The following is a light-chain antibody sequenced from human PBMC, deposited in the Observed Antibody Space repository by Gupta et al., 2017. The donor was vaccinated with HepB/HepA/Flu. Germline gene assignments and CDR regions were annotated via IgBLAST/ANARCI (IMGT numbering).Light chain of an antibody. CDR1: KLGEKY. V-gene: IGLV3-1*01. CDR2: QDS. CDR3: QAWDSSSCV. J-gene: IGLJ2*01. Sequence: SYELTQPPSVSVSPGQTASITCSGDKLGEKYACWYQQKPGQAPVLVIYQDSKRPSGIPDRFSGSNSGNTATLTISGTQAMDEADYYCQAWDSSSCVFGGGTKLTVL.